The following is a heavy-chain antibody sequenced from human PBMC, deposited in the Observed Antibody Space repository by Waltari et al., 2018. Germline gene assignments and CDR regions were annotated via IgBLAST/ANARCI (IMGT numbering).Heavy chain of an antibody. D-gene: IGHD3-9*01. CDR3: ASGGGGVLRYFDWLSIDY. Sequence: QVQLVQSGAEVKKPGASVKVSCKASGSTFTSYAMHWVRQAPGHRLEWMGWSNAGNGNTKYSQKVQGRVTITRDTSASTAYMELSSLRSEDTAVYYCASGGGGVLRYFDWLSIDYWGQGTLVTVSS. CDR1: GSTFTSYA. J-gene: IGHJ4*02. CDR2: SNAGNGNT. V-gene: IGHV1-3*01.